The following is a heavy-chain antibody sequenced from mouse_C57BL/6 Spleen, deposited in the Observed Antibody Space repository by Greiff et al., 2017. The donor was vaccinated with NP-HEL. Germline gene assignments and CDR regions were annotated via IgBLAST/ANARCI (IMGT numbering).Heavy chain of an antibody. J-gene: IGHJ1*03. D-gene: IGHD1-3*01. V-gene: IGHV3-6*01. Sequence: EVQLQESGPGLVKPSQSLSLTCSVTGYSITSGYYWNWIRQLPGNKLEWMGYISYDGSNNYNPSLKNRISITRDTSKNQFFLKLNSVTTEDTATYYCARDGLKGYWYFDVWGTGTTVTVSS. CDR1: GYSITSGYY. CDR2: ISYDGSN. CDR3: ARDGLKGYWYFDV.